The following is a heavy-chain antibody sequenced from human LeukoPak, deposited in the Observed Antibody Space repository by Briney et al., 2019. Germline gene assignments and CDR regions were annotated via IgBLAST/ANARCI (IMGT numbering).Heavy chain of an antibody. Sequence: SETLSLTCTVSGGSISSSSYYWGWIRQPPGKGLEWIGSIYYSGSTYYNPSLKSRVTISVDTSKNQFSLKLSSVTAADTAVYYCASRTYYYDSSGPNWFDPWGQGTLVTVSS. D-gene: IGHD3-22*01. J-gene: IGHJ5*02. CDR2: IYYSGST. V-gene: IGHV4-39*07. CDR3: ASRTYYYDSSGPNWFDP. CDR1: GGSISSSSYY.